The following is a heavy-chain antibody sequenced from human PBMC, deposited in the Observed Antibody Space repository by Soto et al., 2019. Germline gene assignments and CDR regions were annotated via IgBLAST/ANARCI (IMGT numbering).Heavy chain of an antibody. J-gene: IGHJ4*02. Sequence: GGSLRLSCAASGFTFSSYSMNWVRQAPGKGLEWVSSISSSSSYTYYADSVKGRFTISRDNRKNYLYLQMNSLRAEDTAVYYCAREKGMYCSGGSCYQPFDYWGQGTLVTVSS. CDR1: GFTFSSYS. V-gene: IGHV3-21*01. D-gene: IGHD2-15*01. CDR3: AREKGMYCSGGSCYQPFDY. CDR2: ISSSSSYT.